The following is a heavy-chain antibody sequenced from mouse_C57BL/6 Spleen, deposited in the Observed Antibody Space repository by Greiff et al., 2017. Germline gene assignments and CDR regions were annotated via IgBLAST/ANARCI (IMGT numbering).Heavy chain of an antibody. J-gene: IGHJ1*03. CDR2: ISRGGDYT. V-gene: IGHV5-9-1*02. Sequence: EVQRVESGEGLVKPGGSLKLSCAASGFTFSRYAMSWVRQTPEKRLEWVAYISRGGDYTYYADTVKGRFTISRDNARNTLYLQMSSLKSEDTAMYYCTRGDGNGWYFDVWGTGTTVTVSS. CDR1: GFTFSRYA. CDR3: TRGDGNGWYFDV. D-gene: IGHD2-3*01.